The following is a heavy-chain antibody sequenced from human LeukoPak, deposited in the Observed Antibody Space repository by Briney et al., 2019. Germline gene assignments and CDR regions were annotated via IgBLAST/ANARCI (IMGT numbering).Heavy chain of an antibody. J-gene: IGHJ6*03. CDR2: INPSGGST. Sequence: GASVKVSCKASGYTFTSYYMHWVRQAPGQGLEWMGIINPSGGSTSYAQKFQGRVTMTRDTSTSTVYMELSSLRSEDTAVYYCARGNAAAPADYYYYYMDVWGKGTTVTVSS. CDR1: GYTFTSYY. CDR3: ARGNAAAPADYYYYYMDV. V-gene: IGHV1-46*01. D-gene: IGHD6-6*01.